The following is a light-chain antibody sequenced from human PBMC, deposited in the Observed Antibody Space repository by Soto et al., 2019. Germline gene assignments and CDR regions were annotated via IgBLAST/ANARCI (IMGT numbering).Light chain of an antibody. CDR2: GAS. J-gene: IGKJ3*01. V-gene: IGKV3-20*01. CDR1: QRVSSSY. Sequence: EIVLTQSPGTLSLSPGERATLSCRASQRVSSSYLAWYQQKPGQAPRLLMYGASNRATGTPDRFSGSGSGTDFTLTINRLEPEDFAVYYCQQYDNWRTFGPGTKVDIK. CDR3: QQYDNWRT.